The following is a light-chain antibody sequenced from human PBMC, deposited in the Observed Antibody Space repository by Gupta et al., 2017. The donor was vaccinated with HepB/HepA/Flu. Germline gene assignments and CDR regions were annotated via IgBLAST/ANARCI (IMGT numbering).Light chain of an antibody. CDR1: KRGNNNW. CDR3: QQYGSSPRT. V-gene: IGKV3-20*01. CDR2: TAS. Sequence: EIVLTRSPGTAPLSPGGSATPSTRASKRGNNNWLAWYQQKPGQVPRLLLYTASSRATGIPDRFSGSGSGTDFTLTITRLEPEDFAVYYCQQYGSSPRTFGHGTTVEI. J-gene: IGKJ1*01.